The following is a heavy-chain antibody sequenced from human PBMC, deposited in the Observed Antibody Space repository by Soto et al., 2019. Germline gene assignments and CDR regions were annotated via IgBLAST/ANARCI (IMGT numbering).Heavy chain of an antibody. CDR2: ISGRGGST. J-gene: IGHJ6*03. CDR1: GFTFSSYA. CDR3: AKDSPCSGGSCFNPYYYYYMDV. D-gene: IGHD2-15*01. V-gene: IGHV3-23*01. Sequence: EVQLLESGGGLVQPGGSLRLSCAASGFTFSSYAMSWVRQAPGKGLEWVSAISGRGGSTYYADSVKGRFTISRDNSKNTLYLQMNSLRAEDTAVYYCAKDSPCSGGSCFNPYYYYYMDVWGKGTTVTVSS.